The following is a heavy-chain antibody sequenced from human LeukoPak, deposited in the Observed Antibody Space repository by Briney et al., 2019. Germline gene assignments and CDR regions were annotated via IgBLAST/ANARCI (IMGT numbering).Heavy chain of an antibody. D-gene: IGHD3-22*01. V-gene: IGHV3-33*08. Sequence: PGGSLRLSCEASGFTFSSYSMNWVRQAPGKGLEWVAVIWYDGSNKYYADSVKGRFTISRDNSKNTLYLQMNSLRAEDTAVYYCARDPEDSSGYYLGYWGQGTLVTVSS. CDR1: GFTFSSYS. CDR2: IWYDGSNK. J-gene: IGHJ4*02. CDR3: ARDPEDSSGYYLGY.